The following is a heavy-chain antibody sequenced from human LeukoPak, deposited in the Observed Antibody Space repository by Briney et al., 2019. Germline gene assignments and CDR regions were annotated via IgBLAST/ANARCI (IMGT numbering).Heavy chain of an antibody. CDR3: ACSDTGFDY. CDR1: GYTFAKYA. J-gene: IGHJ4*02. D-gene: IGHD2-15*01. Sequence: EASVKVSCKASGYTFAKYAIHWVRQAPGQRLEWMGWINAGNGDTRYSQKFQGRVTITADESTSTAYMELSSLRSEDTAVYYCACSDTGFDYWGQGTLVTVSS. CDR2: INAGNGDT. V-gene: IGHV1-3*01.